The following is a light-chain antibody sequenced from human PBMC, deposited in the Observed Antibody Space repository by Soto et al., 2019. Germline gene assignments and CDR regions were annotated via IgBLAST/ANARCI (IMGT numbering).Light chain of an antibody. J-gene: IGKJ5*01. Sequence: EIVLPQSPATLSLSPGASATLSCRASQSVSSYLAWYQQKPGQAPRLLIYDASNRATGIPARLRGSGSGTDFTLAISRLEPEEGAVDDGQQRSNWPITFGQGTRLEIK. CDR3: QQRSNWPIT. V-gene: IGKV3-11*01. CDR1: QSVSSY. CDR2: DAS.